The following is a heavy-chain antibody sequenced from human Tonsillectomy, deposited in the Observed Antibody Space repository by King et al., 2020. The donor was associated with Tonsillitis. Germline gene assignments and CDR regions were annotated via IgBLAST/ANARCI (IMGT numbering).Heavy chain of an antibody. CDR2: IYYSGST. V-gene: IGHV4-31*03. D-gene: IGHD3-22*01. CDR3: AREDSCGHRVDFYP. J-gene: IGHJ5*02. CDR1: GGSINSSDSY. Sequence: QLQESGPGLVKPSQTLSLTCSVSGGSINSSDSYWTWIRLHPGKGLEYIGHIYYSGSTYYNPSLKSRVVISVNTSKKQFSLKLRSVTVADTAVYYCAREDSCGHRVDFYPWGQGFLVTVSS.